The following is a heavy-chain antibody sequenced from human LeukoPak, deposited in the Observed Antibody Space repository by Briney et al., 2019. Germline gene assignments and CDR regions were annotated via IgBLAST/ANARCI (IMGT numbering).Heavy chain of an antibody. J-gene: IGHJ4*02. V-gene: IGHV3-21*01. CDR1: GFTFSTYS. Sequence: GGSLRLSCAGSGFTFSTYSIHWVRQAPGKGLEWVSSISSDGGYIYYADSVKGRFTISRDNAKNSVYLQMKSLRAEDTAVYYCARGNAPLPFDYWGQRTLVTVSS. D-gene: IGHD2-2*01. CDR3: ARGNAPLPFDY. CDR2: ISSDGGYI.